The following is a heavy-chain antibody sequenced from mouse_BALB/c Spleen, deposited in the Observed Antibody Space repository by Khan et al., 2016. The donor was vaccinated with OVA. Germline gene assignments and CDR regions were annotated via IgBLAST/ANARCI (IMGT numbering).Heavy chain of an antibody. CDR2: IWGDGST. CDR3: ARAYYGNYREAMDY. CDR1: GFSLTGYG. J-gene: IGHJ4*01. D-gene: IGHD2-10*01. V-gene: IGHV2-6-7*01. Sequence: QVLLKVSGPRLVAPSQSLSITCTVSGFSLTGYGVNWVRQPPGKGLEWLGMIWGDGSTDYNSALKSSLSISKENSKSQVFFKMHSPQTDDPARYYCARAYYGNYREAMDYWGQGTTVTGAS.